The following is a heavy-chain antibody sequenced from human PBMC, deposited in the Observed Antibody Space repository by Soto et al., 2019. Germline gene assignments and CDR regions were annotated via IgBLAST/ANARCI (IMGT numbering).Heavy chain of an antibody. CDR2: IYYSGST. J-gene: IGHJ5*02. CDR3: ARHLTYGDYAWVMQDP. CDR1: GGSISSSSYY. D-gene: IGHD4-17*01. Sequence: QLQLQESGPGLVKPSETLSLTCTVSGGSISSSSYYWGWIRQPPGKGLEWIGSIYYSGSTYYNPSLKSRVTISVDTSTNQFSLKLSSVTAADTAVYYCARHLTYGDYAWVMQDPWGQGTLVTVSS. V-gene: IGHV4-39*01.